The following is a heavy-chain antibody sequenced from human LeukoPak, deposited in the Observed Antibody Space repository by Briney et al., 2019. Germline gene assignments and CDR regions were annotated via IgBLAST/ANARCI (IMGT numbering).Heavy chain of an antibody. J-gene: IGHJ4*02. CDR3: ARGRPHGNDY. D-gene: IGHD4-23*01. CDR1: GFTFSSYW. CDR2: IASDGSST. V-gene: IGHV3-74*01. Sequence: GGSLRLSCEASGFTFSSYWMNWVRQAPGKGLVWVSRIASDGSSTTYADSVKGRFSISRYNAKNTLYLQMNSLRVEDTAVYYCARGRPHGNDYWGQGTLVTVSS.